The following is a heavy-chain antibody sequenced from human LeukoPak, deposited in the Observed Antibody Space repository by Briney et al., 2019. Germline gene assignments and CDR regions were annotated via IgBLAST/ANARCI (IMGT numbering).Heavy chain of an antibody. D-gene: IGHD1-26*01. CDR1: GGSISSSRYY. CDR2: IYYTGST. Sequence: KPSETLSLTCTVSGGSISSSRYYWGWVRQPPGKGLEWIGIIYYTGSTYYNPSLKSRVTISVDTSKNQFSLKLSSVTAADTAVYYCARGGKRGANRDYYYGLDVWGQGTTVTVSS. V-gene: IGHV4-39*07. J-gene: IGHJ6*02. CDR3: ARGGKRGANRDYYYGLDV.